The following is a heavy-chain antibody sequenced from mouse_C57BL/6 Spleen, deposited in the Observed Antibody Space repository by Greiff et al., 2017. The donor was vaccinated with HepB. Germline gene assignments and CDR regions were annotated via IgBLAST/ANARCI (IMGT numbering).Heavy chain of an antibody. CDR2: IYPRSGNT. CDR3: ARGGGGYYDYVYAMDY. J-gene: IGHJ4*01. Sequence: QVQLQQSGAELARPGASVKLSCKASGYTFTSYGISWVKQRTGQGLEWIGEIYPRSGNTYYNEKFKGKATLTADKSSSTAYMELRSLTSEDSAVYFCARGGGGYYDYVYAMDYWGQGTSVTVSS. D-gene: IGHD2-4*01. V-gene: IGHV1-81*01. CDR1: GYTFTSYG.